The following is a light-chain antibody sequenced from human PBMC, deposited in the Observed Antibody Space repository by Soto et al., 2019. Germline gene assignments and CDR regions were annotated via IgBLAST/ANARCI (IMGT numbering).Light chain of an antibody. Sequence: IALTQSPRTPSLSPGERATISCRASQSLTNSFIAWYQQKPGQAPRLLIYDTPSRATGIPDRFSGSGSGADFTLTISRLEPEDFAVYYCQQRSNWPITFGQGTRLDIK. CDR3: QQRSNWPIT. CDR1: QSLTNSF. CDR2: DTP. J-gene: IGKJ5*01. V-gene: IGKV3D-20*02.